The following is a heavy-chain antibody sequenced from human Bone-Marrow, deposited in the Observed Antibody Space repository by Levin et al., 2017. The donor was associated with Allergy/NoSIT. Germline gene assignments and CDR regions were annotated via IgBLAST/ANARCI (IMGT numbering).Heavy chain of an antibody. CDR3: AKDRDDFGDYTFDY. CDR1: GFSFSSYV. V-gene: IGHV3-23*01. D-gene: IGHD4-17*01. J-gene: IGHJ4*02. Sequence: GESLKISCAASGFSFSSYVMSWVRQAPGKGLEWVSVISGSGDDTYYADSVKGRFTVSRDNSKNTLFLQINSLRADDTAVYYCAKDRDDFGDYTFDYWGQGTLVTVSS. CDR2: ISGSGDDT.